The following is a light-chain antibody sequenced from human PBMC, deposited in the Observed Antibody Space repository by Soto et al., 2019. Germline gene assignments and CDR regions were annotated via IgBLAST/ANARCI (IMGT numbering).Light chain of an antibody. Sequence: EVVLTQSPGTLSLSPGERATLSCRASQSVSNNYLAGYQQKRGQSPKLLIFGSTDRANGIPDRFSGSVSGTHFTLTISRLEPEDFAVYYCQHYGSSPPYTFGQGTKLEIK. CDR3: QHYGSSPPYT. CDR1: QSVSNNY. J-gene: IGKJ2*01. V-gene: IGKV3-20*01. CDR2: GST.